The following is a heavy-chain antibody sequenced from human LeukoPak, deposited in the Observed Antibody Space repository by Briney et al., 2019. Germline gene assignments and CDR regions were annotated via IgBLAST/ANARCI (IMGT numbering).Heavy chain of an antibody. J-gene: IGHJ5*02. CDR1: GGSISSGGYY. Sequence: SETLSLTRTVSGGSISSGGYYWSWIRQHPGKGLEWIGYIYYSGSTYYNPSLKSRVTISVDTSKNQFSLKLSSVTAADTAVYYCARGADYGDNWFDPWGQGTLVTVSS. CDR3: ARGADYGDNWFDP. V-gene: IGHV4-31*03. D-gene: IGHD4-17*01. CDR2: IYYSGST.